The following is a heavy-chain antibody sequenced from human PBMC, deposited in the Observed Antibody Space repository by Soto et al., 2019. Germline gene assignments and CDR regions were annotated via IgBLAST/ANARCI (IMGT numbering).Heavy chain of an antibody. Sequence: GGSLRLSCAASGFTFSSYGMHWVRQAPGKGLEWVAVISYDGSNKYYADSVKGRFTISRDNSKNTLYLQMNSLRAEDTAVYYCAKDSMGSSWYGLRYYYYGMDVWGQGTTVTVSS. CDR2: ISYDGSNK. V-gene: IGHV3-30*18. CDR1: GFTFSSYG. J-gene: IGHJ6*02. D-gene: IGHD6-13*01. CDR3: AKDSMGSSWYGLRYYYYGMDV.